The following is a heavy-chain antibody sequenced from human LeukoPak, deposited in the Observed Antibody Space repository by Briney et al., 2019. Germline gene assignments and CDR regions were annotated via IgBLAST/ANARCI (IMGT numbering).Heavy chain of an antibody. CDR2: INAGNGNT. CDR3: ARVYDSSGFQFDP. V-gene: IGHV1-3*01. J-gene: IGHJ5*02. Sequence: ASVKVSCKASGYSFTSYAMHWVRQAPGQRLEWMGWINAGNGNTKYSQKFQGRVTMTKDTYTSTAYMELRSLRSDDTAVYYCARVYDSSGFQFDPWGQGTLVTVSS. D-gene: IGHD3-22*01. CDR1: GYSFTSYA.